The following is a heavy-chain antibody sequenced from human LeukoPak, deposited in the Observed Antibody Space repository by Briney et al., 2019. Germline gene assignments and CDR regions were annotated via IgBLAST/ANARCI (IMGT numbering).Heavy chain of an antibody. CDR2: IYYSGSA. Sequence: PSETLSLTCTVSGGSISRYYWSWIRQPPGKGLERIGYIYYSGSAYYNPSLKSRVTMSVDTSKNQFSLKLNSVTAADTAVYYCARGKYYFDYWGQGTLVTVSS. V-gene: IGHV4-59*06. CDR3: ARGKYYFDY. J-gene: IGHJ4*02. CDR1: GGSISRYY.